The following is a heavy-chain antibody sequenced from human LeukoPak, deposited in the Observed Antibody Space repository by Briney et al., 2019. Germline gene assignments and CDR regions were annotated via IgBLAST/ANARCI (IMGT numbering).Heavy chain of an antibody. D-gene: IGHD3-16*01. CDR2: IHYSGTPT. CDR3: AAGGDDAKAGY. V-gene: IGHV4-39*01. Sequence: SETLSLTCTVSGASISSGRYYWDWVRQPPGQGLEWIVTIHYSGTPTFYNPSLESRVTILADTSKNQFSLKLSSVTAADTALYYCAAGGDDAKAGYWGQGTLVAVSS. J-gene: IGHJ4*02. CDR1: GASISSGRYY.